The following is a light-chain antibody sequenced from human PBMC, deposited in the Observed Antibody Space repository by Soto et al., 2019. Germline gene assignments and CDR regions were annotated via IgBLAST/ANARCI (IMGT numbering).Light chain of an antibody. CDR2: GAS. Sequence: EIEMTQSPATLSVSPGERATLSCRASQSISSNLGWYQQKPGQAPRLLIYGASARATGIPARFSGSGSGTEFTLTISSLQSEDFAIYYCHQYNNWPLTFGGGTKVEIK. J-gene: IGKJ4*01. V-gene: IGKV3-15*01. CDR1: QSISSN. CDR3: HQYNNWPLT.